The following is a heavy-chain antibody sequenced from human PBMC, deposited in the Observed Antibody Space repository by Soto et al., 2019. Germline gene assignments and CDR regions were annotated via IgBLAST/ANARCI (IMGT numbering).Heavy chain of an antibody. CDR3: ARSRGLGYYYYYYGMDV. CDR1: GFSLSTSGMC. CDR2: IDWDDDK. D-gene: IGHD3-10*01. J-gene: IGHJ6*02. Sequence: SGPTLVKPTQTLTLTCTFSGFSLSTSGMCVSWIRQPPGKALEWLALIDWDDDKYYSTSLKTRLTISKDTSKNQVFLTMTNMDPVDTATYYCARSRGLGYYYYYYGMDVWGQGTTVTVSS. V-gene: IGHV2-70*01.